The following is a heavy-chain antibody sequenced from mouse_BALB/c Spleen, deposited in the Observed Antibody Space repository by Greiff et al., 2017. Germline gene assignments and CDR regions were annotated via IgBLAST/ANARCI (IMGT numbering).Heavy chain of an antibody. J-gene: IGHJ2*01. CDR1: GFTFSSYT. Sequence: EVKVVESGGGLVKPGGSLKLSCAASGFTFSSYTMSWVRQTPEKRLEWVATISSGGSYTYYPDSVKGRFTISRDNAKNTLYLQMSSLKSEDTAMYYCTRDRTTANYLDYWGQGTTLTVSS. V-gene: IGHV5-6-4*01. D-gene: IGHD1-2*01. CDR2: ISSGGSYT. CDR3: TRDRTTANYLDY.